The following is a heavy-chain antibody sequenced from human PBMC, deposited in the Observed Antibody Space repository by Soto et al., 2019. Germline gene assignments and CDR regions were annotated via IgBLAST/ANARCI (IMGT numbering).Heavy chain of an antibody. V-gene: IGHV4-30-2*02. CDR2: IYHSGGT. Sequence: PSETLSLTCPVSGGSISSGGYPWSWIRQPPGKGLEWIGYIYHSGGTYYNPSLKSLVTISVDTSKNQFSLKLSSVIAADTAVYYCARSHSFDGSIYHYYFDVWGQGTLVTVSS. CDR1: GGSISSGGYP. CDR3: ARSHSFDGSIYHYYFDV. D-gene: IGHD3-3*02. J-gene: IGHJ4*02.